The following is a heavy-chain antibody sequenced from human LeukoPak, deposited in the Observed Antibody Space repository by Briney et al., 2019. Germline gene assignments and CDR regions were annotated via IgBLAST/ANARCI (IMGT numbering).Heavy chain of an antibody. CDR1: GYTFTDYY. CDR3: ARYCSGGSCLGSFDY. V-gene: IGHV1-2*02. J-gene: IGHJ4*02. D-gene: IGHD2-15*01. Sequence: GASVKVSCKTSGYTFTDYYMHWVRQAPGQGLEWMGWINPNSGGTNYAQKFQGRVTMTRDTSISTAYMELSSLRSDDTAMYYCARYCSGGSCLGSFDYWGQGTQLTVSS. CDR2: INPNSGGT.